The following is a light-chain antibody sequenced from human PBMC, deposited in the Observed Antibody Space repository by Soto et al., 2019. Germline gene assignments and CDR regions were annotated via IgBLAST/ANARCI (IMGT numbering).Light chain of an antibody. CDR1: QSISSW. CDR2: TAS. CDR3: QQYNSPYT. J-gene: IGKJ2*01. V-gene: IGKV1-5*03. Sequence: DIQMTQSPSTLSASVGDRVTITCRASQSISSWLAWYQQKPGKAPKLLIYTASSLESEVPSRFSGSGSGTESTLTISSLQPDVFAYYYDQQYNSPYTFGQGTKVEIK.